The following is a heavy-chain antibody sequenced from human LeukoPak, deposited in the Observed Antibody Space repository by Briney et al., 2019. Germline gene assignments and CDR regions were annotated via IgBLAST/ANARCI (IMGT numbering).Heavy chain of an antibody. D-gene: IGHD4/OR15-4a*01. Sequence: ASVKVSCKASGYTFSSSGIRWVRQAPGQGLEWMGWMNPNSGNTGYAQKFQGRVTMTRNTSISTAYMELSSLRSEDTAVYYCARALTYYFDYWGQGTLVTVSS. CDR2: MNPNSGNT. CDR3: ARALTYYFDY. CDR1: GYTFSSSG. J-gene: IGHJ4*02. V-gene: IGHV1-8*02.